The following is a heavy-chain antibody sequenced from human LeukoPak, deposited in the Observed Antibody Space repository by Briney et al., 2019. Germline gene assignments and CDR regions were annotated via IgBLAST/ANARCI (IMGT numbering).Heavy chain of an antibody. D-gene: IGHD3-22*01. J-gene: IGHJ4*02. CDR1: GGSISSYY. CDR3: ARDSSGYYRIDY. V-gene: IGHV4-59*08. CDR2: VFHRGST. Sequence: SSETLSLTCTVSGGSISSYYWSWIRQPPGKGLEWIRYVFHRGSTNYNPSLKSRVTISVDTSKNQLSLNLTSVTAADTAVYYCARDSSGYYRIDYWGQGTLVTVSS.